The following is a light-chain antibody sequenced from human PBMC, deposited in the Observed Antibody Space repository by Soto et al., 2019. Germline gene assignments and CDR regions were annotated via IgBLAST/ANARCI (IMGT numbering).Light chain of an antibody. CDR2: RNN. V-gene: IGLV1-47*01. Sequence: QAVLTQPPSASGTPGQRVTISCSGSSSNIGSNYVYWYQQLPGTAPKLLIYRNNQLPSGVPDRFSGSKSCTSASLAISGLRSEDEADYYCAAWDDSLSGPVFGGGTKLTVL. CDR1: SSNIGSNY. J-gene: IGLJ2*01. CDR3: AAWDDSLSGPV.